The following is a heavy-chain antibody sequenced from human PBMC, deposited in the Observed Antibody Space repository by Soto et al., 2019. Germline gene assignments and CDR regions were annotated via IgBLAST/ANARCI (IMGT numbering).Heavy chain of an antibody. CDR2: IYHSGST. V-gene: IGHV4-30-2*01. J-gene: IGHJ5*02. CDR3: ARDQLEGSWFDP. Sequence: QLQLQESGSGLVRPSQTLSLTCAVSGGSISSGGYSWNWIRQPPGKGLEWIGYIYHSGSTLYNPALKIRVTISVDKSKTQFPLKLTPVTAADTAVYYCARDQLEGSWFDPWGQGTLVTVSS. CDR1: GGSISSGGYS. D-gene: IGHD3-10*01.